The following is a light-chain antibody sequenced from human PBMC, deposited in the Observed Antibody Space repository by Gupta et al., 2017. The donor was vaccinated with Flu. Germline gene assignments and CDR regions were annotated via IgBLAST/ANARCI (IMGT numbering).Light chain of an antibody. CDR2: AAS. Sequence: DIQMTQSPSSLSASVGDRVTITCRASQSSSSYLNWYQQKPGKAPKLLIYAASSLQSGVPSRFSGSGSGTDCTLTISSLQTEDFATYYGQQSYSRPLTFGGGTKVEIK. J-gene: IGKJ4*01. CDR3: QQSYSRPLT. CDR1: QSSSSY. V-gene: IGKV1-39*01.